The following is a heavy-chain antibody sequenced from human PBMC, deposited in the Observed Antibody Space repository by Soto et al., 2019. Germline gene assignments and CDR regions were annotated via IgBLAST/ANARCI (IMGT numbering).Heavy chain of an antibody. V-gene: IGHV3-33*01. J-gene: IGHJ5*02. CDR3: ARDQRSGTGTFEHVLHWFDP. Sequence: QPGGSLRLSCAASGFTFSSYGMHWVRQAPGKGLEWVAVIWYDGSNKYYADSVKGRFTISRDNSKNTLYLQMNSLRAEDTAVYYCARDQRSGTGTFEHVLHWFDPWGQGTLVTVSS. CDR1: GFTFSSYG. D-gene: IGHD1-7*01. CDR2: IWYDGSNK.